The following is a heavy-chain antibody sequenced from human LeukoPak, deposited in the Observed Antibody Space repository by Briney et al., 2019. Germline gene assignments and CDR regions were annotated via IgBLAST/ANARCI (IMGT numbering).Heavy chain of an antibody. D-gene: IGHD2-2*01. Sequence: PGGSLRLSCAASGFTFSSYGMHWVRQAPGKGLEWVAVISYDGSNKYYADSVKGRFTISRDNSKNTPYLQMNSLGAEDTAVYYCAKDELGYCSSTSCPGAFDIWGQGTMVTVSS. V-gene: IGHV3-30*18. CDR3: AKDELGYCSSTSCPGAFDI. J-gene: IGHJ3*02. CDR1: GFTFSSYG. CDR2: ISYDGSNK.